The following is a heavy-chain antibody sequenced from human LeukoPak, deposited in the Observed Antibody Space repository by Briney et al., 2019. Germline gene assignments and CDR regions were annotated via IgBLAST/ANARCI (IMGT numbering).Heavy chain of an antibody. CDR3: VRDRGFGADDY. CDR2: IKQDGSEK. V-gene: IGHV3-7*01. D-gene: IGHD3-10*01. J-gene: IGHJ4*02. Sequence: PGGSLRLSCAASGFTFNNYWMSWVRQAPGKGLEWVANIKQDGSEKNYVDSVKGRFTISRDNAKNSLYLQMSSLRAEDTAVYYCVRDRGFGADDYWGQGTLVTVSS. CDR1: GFTFNNYW.